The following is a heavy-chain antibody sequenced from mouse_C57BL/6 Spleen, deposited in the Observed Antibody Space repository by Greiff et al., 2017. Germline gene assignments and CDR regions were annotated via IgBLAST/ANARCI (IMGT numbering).Heavy chain of an antibody. CDR2: INPSNGGT. Sequence: QVQLQQPGTELVKPGASVKLSCKASGYTFTSYWMHWVKQRPGHGLEWIGNINPSNGGTNYNEKFKSKATMSVDTSSSTAYMQLSSLTSEDSEVYYCARGDDCIHCAMDDWGKGTSVTVSS. V-gene: IGHV1-53*01. CDR3: ARGDDCIHCAMDD. CDR1: GYTFTSYW. J-gene: IGHJ4*01. D-gene: IGHD2-4*01.